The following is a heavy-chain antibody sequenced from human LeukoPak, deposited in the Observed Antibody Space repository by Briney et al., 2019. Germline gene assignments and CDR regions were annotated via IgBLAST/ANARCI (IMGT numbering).Heavy chain of an antibody. Sequence: SETPSLTRIDPRDSTTGSIRCTVWQPPGKGLEWIGYIYYSGSTNYNPSLKRRVTISVDTSKNQFSLKLSSVTAADTAVYFCERVRPWYDYWGQGTLVTVSS. J-gene: IGHJ4*02. CDR3: ERVRPWYDY. CDR2: IYYSGST. CDR1: RDSTTGSI. D-gene: IGHD6-13*01. V-gene: IGHV4-59*01.